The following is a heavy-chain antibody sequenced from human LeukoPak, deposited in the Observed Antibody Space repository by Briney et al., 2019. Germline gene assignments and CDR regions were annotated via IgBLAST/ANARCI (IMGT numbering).Heavy chain of an antibody. V-gene: IGHV3-7*01. CDR1: GFTFSSYW. D-gene: IGHD3-10*01. Sequence: PGGSLRLSCAASGFTFSSYWMSWVRQAPGKGLEGVANIKQDRSEKYYVDSVKGRFTISRDNGKNSLYLQMNSLRAEDTAVYYCARVRNYYGSGSYWGPHYYYYYMDVWGKGTTVTISS. CDR2: IKQDRSEK. J-gene: IGHJ6*03. CDR3: ARVRNYYGSGSYWGPHYYYYYMDV.